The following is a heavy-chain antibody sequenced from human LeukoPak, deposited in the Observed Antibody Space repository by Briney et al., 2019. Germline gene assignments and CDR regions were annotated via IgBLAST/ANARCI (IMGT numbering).Heavy chain of an antibody. V-gene: IGHV3-11*01. CDR1: GFTFSDYY. J-gene: IGHJ4*02. CDR3: ARDDYGDYVPEY. Sequence: GGSLRLSCAASGFTFSDYYMSWIRQAPGKGLEWVSYISFSGTTIYYADSVKGRFTISRDDAKNSLYLQMNSLRAEDTAVYYCARDDYGDYVPEYWGQGTLVTVSS. D-gene: IGHD4-17*01. CDR2: ISFSGTTI.